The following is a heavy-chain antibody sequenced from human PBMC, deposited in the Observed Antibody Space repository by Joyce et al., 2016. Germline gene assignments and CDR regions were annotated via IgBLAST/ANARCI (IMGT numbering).Heavy chain of an antibody. Sequence: QAQLVESGGGVVQPGRSLRLACAASGFPFSSHAIHWVRQAPGKGLEWVAVISDDGFTTYYADSVRGRFTVSRDNSKDTVYVQMDSLGPEDTAVYYCAKTKMEIRGGPNNHFDPWGQGTLVTVSS. V-gene: IGHV3-30-3*02. J-gene: IGHJ5*02. CDR1: GFPFSSHA. D-gene: IGHD1/OR15-1a*01. CDR3: AKTKMEIRGGPNNHFDP. CDR2: ISDDGFTT.